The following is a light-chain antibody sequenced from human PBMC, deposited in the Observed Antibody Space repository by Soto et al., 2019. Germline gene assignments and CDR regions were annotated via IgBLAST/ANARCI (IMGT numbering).Light chain of an antibody. Sequence: IQLTQSPSSLSASVGDRVTITCRASQGISSYLAWYQQKPGKAPKLLIYAASTLQSGVPSRFSGSGSGTDVTLTISSLQPKDFATYYCQRLNSYPLTFGRGTKVDIK. J-gene: IGKJ3*01. CDR1: QGISSY. CDR2: AAS. CDR3: QRLNSYPLT. V-gene: IGKV1-9*01.